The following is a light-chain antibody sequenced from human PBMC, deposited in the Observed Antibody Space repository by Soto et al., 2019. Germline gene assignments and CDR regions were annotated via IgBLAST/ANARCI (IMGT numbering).Light chain of an antibody. CDR1: QTISSW. Sequence: DIQMTQSPSTLSGSVGDRVTITCRASQTISSWVAWYQQKPGKAPKLLIYKASTLKSGVPSRFSGSGSGTEFTLTISSLQPDDFDTYYCQHYNSYHWTFGHG. V-gene: IGKV1-5*03. CDR3: QHYNSYHWT. J-gene: IGKJ1*01. CDR2: KAS.